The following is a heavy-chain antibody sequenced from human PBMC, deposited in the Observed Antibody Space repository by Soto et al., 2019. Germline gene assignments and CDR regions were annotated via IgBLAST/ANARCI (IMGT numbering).Heavy chain of an antibody. J-gene: IGHJ4*02. CDR2: IYWDDDK. Sequence: LVTPAQTLTLPCTPSGFALSTGGVDVGWIRQPPGKALEWLALIYWDDDKRYSPSLKTRLTITKDTSKTQVFLTMTNVDPVDTATYYCAHRRSLSRDWSFGYFDYWGQGTLVTVSS. CDR1: GFALSTGGVD. CDR3: AHRRSLSRDWSFGYFDY. V-gene: IGHV2-5*02. D-gene: IGHD6-19*01.